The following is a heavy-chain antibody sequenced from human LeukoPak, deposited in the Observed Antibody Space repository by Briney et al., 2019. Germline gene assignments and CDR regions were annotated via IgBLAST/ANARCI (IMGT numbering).Heavy chain of an antibody. D-gene: IGHD2-21*02. Sequence: GGSLRLSCAASGFTFSSYAMSWVRQAPGKGLEWVSAISGSGGGTYYADSVKGRFTISRDNSKYTLYLQMNSLRAEDTAVYYCAKAGDPYYYYYMDVWGKGTTVTISS. CDR2: ISGSGGGT. CDR3: AKAGDPYYYYYMDV. CDR1: GFTFSSYA. V-gene: IGHV3-23*01. J-gene: IGHJ6*03.